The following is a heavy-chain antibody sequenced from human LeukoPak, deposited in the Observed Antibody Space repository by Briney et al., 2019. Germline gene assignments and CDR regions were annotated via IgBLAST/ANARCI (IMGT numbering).Heavy chain of an antibody. V-gene: IGHV4-59*01. CDR2: VFISGST. CDR1: GGSITTYY. Sequence: SETLSLTCTVSGGSITTYYWSWLRQPPGKGLEWMGYVFISGSTNFNPSLESRVSIAVRASRNQFSLKLSSVTAADTAVYYCATGARYSSSWSHFDYWGQGTVVTVSS. CDR3: ATGARYSSSWSHFDY. J-gene: IGHJ4*02. D-gene: IGHD6-13*01.